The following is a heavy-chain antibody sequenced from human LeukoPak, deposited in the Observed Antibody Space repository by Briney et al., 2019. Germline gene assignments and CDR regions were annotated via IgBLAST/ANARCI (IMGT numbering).Heavy chain of an antibody. CDR2: ISSSSSYI. Sequence: GRSLRLSCAASGFTFSSYSMNWVRQAPGKGLEWVSSISSSSSYIYYADSVKGRFNISRDNAKNALYLQMNSLRAEDTAVYYCANPMSRNDYWGQGTLVTVSS. V-gene: IGHV3-21*01. J-gene: IGHJ4*02. CDR1: GFTFSSYS. CDR3: ANPMSRNDY. D-gene: IGHD3-22*01.